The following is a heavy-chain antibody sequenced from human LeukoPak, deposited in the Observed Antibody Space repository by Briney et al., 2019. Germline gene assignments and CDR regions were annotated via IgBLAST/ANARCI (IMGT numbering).Heavy chain of an antibody. D-gene: IGHD2-2*01. CDR3: ASGSKRGWFDP. V-gene: IGHV3-48*04. CDR2: ISSSGSTI. CDR1: GFTFCSYS. J-gene: IGHJ5*02. Sequence: GGSLRLSCAASGFTFCSYSMNWVRQAPGKGLEWVSYISSSGSTIYYADSVKGRFTISRDNAKNSLYLQMNSLRAEDTAVYYCASGSKRGWFDPWGQGTLVTVSS.